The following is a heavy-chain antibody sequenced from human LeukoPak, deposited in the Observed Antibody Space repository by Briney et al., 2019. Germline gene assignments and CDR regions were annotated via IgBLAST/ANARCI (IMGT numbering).Heavy chain of an antibody. Sequence: GRSLRLSCAASGFTLRSYWMSWARQAPGKGLGCVANIKQDGSEKYYVDSVRGRFTLSRDNAKNSLYLQMNSLRVEDTAVYYCATSAARAIESWGQGTLVTVSS. D-gene: IGHD6-25*01. CDR3: ATSAARAIES. V-gene: IGHV3-7*01. J-gene: IGHJ4*02. CDR1: GFTLRSYW. CDR2: IKQDGSEK.